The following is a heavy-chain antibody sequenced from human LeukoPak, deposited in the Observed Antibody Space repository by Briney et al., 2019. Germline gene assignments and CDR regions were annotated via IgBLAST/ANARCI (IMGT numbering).Heavy chain of an antibody. D-gene: IGHD2-21*01. Sequence: SETLSLTCTVSGGSISSSSYYWGWIRQPPGKGLEWIGSIYYSGSTYYNPSLKSRVTISIDTSKNQFSLKLNSVTAADTAVCYCARETRGWSFWFDPWGQGTLVTVSS. V-gene: IGHV4-39*07. J-gene: IGHJ5*02. CDR1: GGSISSSSYY. CDR3: ARETRGWSFWFDP. CDR2: IYYSGST.